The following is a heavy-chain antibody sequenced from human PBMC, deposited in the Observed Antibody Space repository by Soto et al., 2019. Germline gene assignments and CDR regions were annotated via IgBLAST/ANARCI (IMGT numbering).Heavy chain of an antibody. D-gene: IGHD2-2*01. CDR1: GFTFSNYA. V-gene: IGHV3-23*01. Sequence: PGGSLRLSCAASGFTFSNYAMSWVRQAPGKGLEWVSGTSGSGGSTYYADSVKGRFTISRDSSRNTLYLQMISLRAEDTAVYYCAKDRYCSSTSCYAGFDYWGQGTLVTVSS. CDR3: AKDRYCSSTSCYAGFDY. J-gene: IGHJ4*02. CDR2: TSGSGGST.